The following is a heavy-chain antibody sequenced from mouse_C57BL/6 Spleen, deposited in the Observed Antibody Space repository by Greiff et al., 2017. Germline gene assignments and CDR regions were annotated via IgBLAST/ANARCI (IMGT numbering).Heavy chain of an antibody. Sequence: VQLQQSGPELVKPGASVKMSCKASGYAFSSSWMNWVKQRPGKGLEWIGRIYPGDGDTNYNGKFKGKATLTADKSSSTAYMQLSSLTSEDSAVYFCAGDEWRAMGYWGKGTSVTVAS. CDR1: GYAFSSSW. J-gene: IGHJ4*01. V-gene: IGHV1-82*01. CDR2: IYPGDGDT. CDR3: AGDEWRAMGY. D-gene: IGHD1-3*01.